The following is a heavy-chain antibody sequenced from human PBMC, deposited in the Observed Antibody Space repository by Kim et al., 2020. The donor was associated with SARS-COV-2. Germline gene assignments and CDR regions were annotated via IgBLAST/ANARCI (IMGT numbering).Heavy chain of an antibody. CDR1: GGSISSSSYY. J-gene: IGHJ5*02. Sequence: SETLSLTCTVSGGSISSSSYYWGWIRQPPGKGLEWIGSIYYSGSTYYNPSLKSRVTISVDTSKNQFSLKLSSVTAADTAVYYCFRNGDYVYGFDPWGQGTLVTVSS. CDR3: FRNGDYVYGFDP. D-gene: IGHD4-17*01. V-gene: IGHV4-39*01. CDR2: IYYSGST.